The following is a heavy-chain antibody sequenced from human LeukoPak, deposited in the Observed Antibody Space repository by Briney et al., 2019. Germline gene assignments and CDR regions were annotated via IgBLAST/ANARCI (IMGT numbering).Heavy chain of an antibody. V-gene: IGHV4-34*01. D-gene: IGHD3-3*01. J-gene: IGHJ5*02. CDR2: INHSGST. Sequence: SETLSLTCAVYGGSFSGYYWSWIRQPPGKGLEWIGEINHSGSTNYNPSLKSRVTISVDTSKNQFSLKLSSVTAADTAVYYCAGGLKSLNYDFWGGYSSCWFDPWGQGTLVTVSS. CDR1: GGSFSGYY. CDR3: AGGLKSLNYDFWGGYSSCWFDP.